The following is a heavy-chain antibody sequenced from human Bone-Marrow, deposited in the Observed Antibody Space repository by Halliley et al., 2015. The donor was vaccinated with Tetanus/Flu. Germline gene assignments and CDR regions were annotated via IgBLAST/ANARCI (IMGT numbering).Heavy chain of an antibody. CDR2: IYYTGHT. Sequence: LRLSCSVSGSSISSYYWSWIRLPPGKGLEWIGYIYYTGHTSYNPSLKSRINLSVDTSKNHFSLKLTSVTAADTAVYYCARHMVRGVINWHFDLWGRGTLVSVSS. V-gene: IGHV4-59*01. J-gene: IGHJ2*01. CDR1: GSSISSYY. CDR3: ARHMVRGVINWHFDL. D-gene: IGHD3-10*01.